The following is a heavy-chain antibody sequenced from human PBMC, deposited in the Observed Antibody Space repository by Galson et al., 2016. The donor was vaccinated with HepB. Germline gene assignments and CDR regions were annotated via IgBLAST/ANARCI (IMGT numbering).Heavy chain of an antibody. CDR2: IYSDGST. CDR1: GLTVSNNY. CDR3: AKEGRQYGDYDFDH. D-gene: IGHD4-17*01. Sequence: SLRLSCAVSGLTVSNNYMSWVRQAPGKGLEWVSVIYSDGSTYYADSVKGRFTISRDNSKNTVYLQMNSLRGDDTAVYYCAKEGRQYGDYDFDHWGQGTLVTVSS. J-gene: IGHJ4*02. V-gene: IGHV3-66*01.